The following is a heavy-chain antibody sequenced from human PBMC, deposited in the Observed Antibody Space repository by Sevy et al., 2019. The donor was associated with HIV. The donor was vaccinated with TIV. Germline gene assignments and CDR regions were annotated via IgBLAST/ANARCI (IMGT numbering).Heavy chain of an antibody. CDR1: GFIFNTYG. D-gene: IGHD1-26*01. CDR2: ISAGGFST. Sequence: GGSLRLSCTASGFIFNTYGMNWVRQAPGKGLEWVSAISAGGFSTYYADSVKGRFTISRDNAKNSLYLQMNSLRAEDTAVYYCASDRGVGTSSYGMDVWGQGTTVTVSS. V-gene: IGHV3-23*01. CDR3: ASDRGVGTSSYGMDV. J-gene: IGHJ6*02.